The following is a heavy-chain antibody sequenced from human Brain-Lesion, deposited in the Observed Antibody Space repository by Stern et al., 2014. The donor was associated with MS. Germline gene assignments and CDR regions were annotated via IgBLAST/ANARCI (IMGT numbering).Heavy chain of an antibody. Sequence: EVQLEESGGGLVPPGGSLRLSCAASGFTFSNYWMHWVRQAPGTGLVWVSRVNNDGRRTSYADSVKGRFTMSRDNAKNTLYLQMNSLRVEDTAIYYCARGERWFDSWGQGTLVTVSS. D-gene: IGHD3-10*01. J-gene: IGHJ5*01. CDR1: GFTFSNYW. CDR2: VNNDGRRT. CDR3: ARGERWFDS. V-gene: IGHV3-74*02.